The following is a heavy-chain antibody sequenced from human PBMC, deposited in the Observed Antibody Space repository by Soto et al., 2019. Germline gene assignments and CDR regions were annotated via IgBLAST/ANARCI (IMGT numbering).Heavy chain of an antibody. CDR1: GGTFSSYT. V-gene: IGHV1-69*02. Sequence: QVQLVQSGAEVKKPGSSVKVSCKASGGTFSSYTISWVRQAPGQGLEWMGRIIPILGIANYAQKFQGRVTITADKSTSTAYMELSSLRSEDTAVYYWARAPRGEGLEPYFDYWGQGTLVTVSS. CDR2: IIPILGIA. D-gene: IGHD1-1*01. CDR3: ARAPRGEGLEPYFDY. J-gene: IGHJ4*02.